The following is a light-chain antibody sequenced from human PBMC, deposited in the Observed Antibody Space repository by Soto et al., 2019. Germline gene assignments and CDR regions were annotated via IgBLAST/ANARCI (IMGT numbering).Light chain of an antibody. CDR3: QQYNNWLHT. CDR1: QSVSSN. J-gene: IGKJ1*01. V-gene: IGKV3-15*01. Sequence: EIVMTQSPATLSVSPGERATLSCRASQSVSSNLAWYQQKPGQAPRLLIYGASTSATDIPARFSGSGSGTEFTLTISSLQSEDFAVYYCQQYNNWLHTFGQGTKVEIK. CDR2: GAS.